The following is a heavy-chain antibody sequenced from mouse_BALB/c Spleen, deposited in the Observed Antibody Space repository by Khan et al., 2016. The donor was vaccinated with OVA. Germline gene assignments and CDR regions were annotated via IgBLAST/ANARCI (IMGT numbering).Heavy chain of an antibody. D-gene: IGHD2-2*01. CDR3: TRSGYGSFAY. CDR1: GYTFTNYY. V-gene: IGHV1S81*02. J-gene: IGHJ3*01. CDR2: INPNNGGT. Sequence: QVQLQQSGAELVKPGASVKLSCKASGYTFTNYYMYWVKQRPGQGLEWIGEINPNNGGTNFNEKFKSKATLTVDKSSSTAYMQLSRLTSDDSAVYYCTRSGYGSFAYWGQGTLVTVSA.